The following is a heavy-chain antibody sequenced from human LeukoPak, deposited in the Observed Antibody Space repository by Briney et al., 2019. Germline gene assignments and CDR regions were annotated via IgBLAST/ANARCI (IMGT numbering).Heavy chain of an antibody. Sequence: GASVRVSCKASGYTFTSYYMHWVRQAPGQGLEWMGVVSPSGGRTTYAQKFQGRVTMTRDTSTSTVYMEMSSLRSEDTAVYYCARDGRFLEWLEEVVRGYHMDVWGEGTTVTVSS. CDR3: ARDGRFLEWLEEVVRGYHMDV. V-gene: IGHV1-46*01. J-gene: IGHJ6*03. CDR1: GYTFTSYY. CDR2: VSPSGGRT. D-gene: IGHD3-3*01.